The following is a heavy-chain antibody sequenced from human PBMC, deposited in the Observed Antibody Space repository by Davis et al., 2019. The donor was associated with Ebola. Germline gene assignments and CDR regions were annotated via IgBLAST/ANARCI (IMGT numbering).Heavy chain of an antibody. J-gene: IGHJ4*02. Sequence: GESLKISCAASGFTFSSYGMHWVRQASGKGLEWVGRIRSKANSYATAYAASVKGRFTISRDDSKNTAYLQMNSLKTEDTAVYYCSSTVTTRDYWGQGTLVTVSS. CDR2: IRSKANSYAT. CDR1: GFTFSSYG. CDR3: SSTVTTRDY. V-gene: IGHV3-73*01. D-gene: IGHD4-17*01.